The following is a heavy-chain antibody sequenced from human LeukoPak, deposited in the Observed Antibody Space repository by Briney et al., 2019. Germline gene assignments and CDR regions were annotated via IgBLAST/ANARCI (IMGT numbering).Heavy chain of an antibody. CDR2: INEDGSEK. CDR3: LSGSGH. J-gene: IGHJ4*02. Sequence: GGSLRLSCAAAGFIFRNYWMGWVRQAPGKGLEWVANINEDGSEKYYVDSVKGRFIISRDNAKNSLYLQMNILRAEDTAVFYCLSGSGHCGQGALVTVSS. CDR1: GFIFRNYW. V-gene: IGHV3-7*01. D-gene: IGHD3-10*01.